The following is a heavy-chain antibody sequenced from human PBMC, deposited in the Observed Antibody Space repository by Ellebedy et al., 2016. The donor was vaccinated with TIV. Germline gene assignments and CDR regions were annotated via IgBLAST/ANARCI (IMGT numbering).Heavy chain of an antibody. V-gene: IGHV3-30*03. J-gene: IGHJ4*02. CDR3: ARGGSSGSSDY. CDR1: GFTFRSHG. D-gene: IGHD3-10*01. CDR2: ISSDGSNK. Sequence: GESLKISXVASGFTFRSHGIYWVRQDPGKGLEWVAVISSDGSNKYYADSVKGRFTISRDNSKNTLYLQMNSLRTDDMAVYYCARGGSSGSSDYWGQGTLVTVSS.